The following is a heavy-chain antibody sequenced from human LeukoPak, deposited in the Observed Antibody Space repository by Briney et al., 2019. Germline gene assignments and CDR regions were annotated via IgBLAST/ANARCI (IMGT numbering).Heavy chain of an antibody. CDR2: IDTDGKTT. J-gene: IGHJ4*02. V-gene: IGHV3-74*01. CDR3: VRDKDGYNF. Sequence: GGSLRLSCAASGFNFNTYFMHWVRQVPGKGLVWVSRIDTDGKTTTYADSVEGRFTISRDNAKNTVYPQMNSLRAEDTAVYYCVRDKDGYNFWGQGTLVSVSS. CDR1: GFNFNTYF. D-gene: IGHD5-24*01.